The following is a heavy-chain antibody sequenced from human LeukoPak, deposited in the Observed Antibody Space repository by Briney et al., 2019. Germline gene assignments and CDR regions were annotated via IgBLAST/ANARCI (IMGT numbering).Heavy chain of an antibody. CDR3: AREDIVVVPPSRPFDP. J-gene: IGHJ5*02. CDR1: GFTFSTYN. Sequence: GGSLRLSCAASGFTFSTYNMNWVRQAPGKGLEWVSIISSASDNYIYYADSVKGRFTISRDNAKNSLYLQMNSLRAEDTAIYYCAREDIVVVPPSRPFDPWGQGTLVTVSS. V-gene: IGHV3-21*01. D-gene: IGHD2-2*01. CDR2: ISSASDNYI.